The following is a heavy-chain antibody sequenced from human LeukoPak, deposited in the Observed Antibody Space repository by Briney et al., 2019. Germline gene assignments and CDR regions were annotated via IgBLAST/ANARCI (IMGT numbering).Heavy chain of an antibody. Sequence: SWVRQPPGKGLEWVGFIRSKAYGGTTEYAASVKGRFTISRDDSKSIAYLQMNSLKTEDTAVYYCTREGVDSPEDYWGQGTLVTVSS. J-gene: IGHJ4*02. CDR2: IRSKAYGGTT. CDR3: TREGVDSPEDY. V-gene: IGHV3-49*02. D-gene: IGHD3-16*01.